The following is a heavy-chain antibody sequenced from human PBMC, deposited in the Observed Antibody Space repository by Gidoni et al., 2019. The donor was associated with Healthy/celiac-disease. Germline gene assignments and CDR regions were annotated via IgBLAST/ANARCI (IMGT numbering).Heavy chain of an antibody. CDR1: GFTFSSYS. CDR3: ARREYYFDY. Sequence: EVQLVESGGGLVTPGGSLSLSCAASGFTFSSYSMNWVRQDPGKGLEWVSSISSSSSYIYYADSVKGRFTISRDNAKNSLYLQMNSLRAEDTSVYYCARREYYFDYWGQGTLVTVSS. CDR2: ISSSSSYI. D-gene: IGHD3-10*01. J-gene: IGHJ4*02. V-gene: IGHV3-21*01.